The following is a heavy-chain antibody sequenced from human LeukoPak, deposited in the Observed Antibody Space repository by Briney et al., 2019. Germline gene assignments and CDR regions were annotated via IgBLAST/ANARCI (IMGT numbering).Heavy chain of an antibody. J-gene: IGHJ4*02. V-gene: IGHV3-23*01. CDR3: AKRPISGNDKSFDY. D-gene: IGHD3-3*01. CDR2: IRESSGDT. CDR1: GFTIRNYA. Sequence: GGSLRLSCAASGFTIRNYAMNWVRQAPGKGLEWVSTIRESSGDTYYEDSVKGRFTISRDISKNTVYLQMISLRVEDTAVYFCAKRPISGNDKSFDYWGQGTLATVSS.